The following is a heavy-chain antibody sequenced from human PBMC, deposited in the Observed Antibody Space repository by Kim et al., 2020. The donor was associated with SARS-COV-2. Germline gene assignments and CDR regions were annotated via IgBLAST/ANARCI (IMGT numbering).Heavy chain of an antibody. V-gene: IGHV3-9*01. J-gene: IGHJ3*02. CDR2: ISWNSGSI. CDR3: AKDDFTMIVGGAFEI. CDR1: GFTFDDYA. Sequence: GGSLRLSCAASGFTFDDYAMHWVRQAPGKGLEWVSGISWNSGSIGYADSVKGRFTISRDHAKNSLYLQMNSLRAEDTALYYCAKDDFTMIVGGAFEIWGQGTMVTVSS. D-gene: IGHD3-22*01.